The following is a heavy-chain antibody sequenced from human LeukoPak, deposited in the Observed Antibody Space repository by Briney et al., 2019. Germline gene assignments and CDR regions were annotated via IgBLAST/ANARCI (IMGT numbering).Heavy chain of an antibody. V-gene: IGHV3-11*04. J-gene: IGHJ4*02. D-gene: IGHD3-22*01. Sequence: KTGGSLRLSCAASGFTFSDYYMSWIRQAPGKGLEWVSYISSSGSTIYYADSVKGRFTISRDNAKNSLYLQMNRLRAEDTAVYYRARDQSYYYDSSGYYYYWGQGTLVTVSS. CDR1: GFTFSDYY. CDR2: ISSSGSTI. CDR3: ARDQSYYYDSSGYYYY.